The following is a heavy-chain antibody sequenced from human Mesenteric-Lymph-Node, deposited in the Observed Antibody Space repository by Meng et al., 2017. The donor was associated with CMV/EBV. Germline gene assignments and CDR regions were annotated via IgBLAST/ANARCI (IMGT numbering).Heavy chain of an antibody. CDR2: ISYDGSNK. Sequence: GESLKISCAASGFTFSSYAMHWVRQAPGKGLEWVAVISYDGSNKYYADSVKGRFTISRDNSKNTLYLQMNSLRAEDTAVYYCAREAAIAAPYFDYWGQGTLVTVSS. V-gene: IGHV3-30*04. D-gene: IGHD6-6*01. CDR3: AREAAIAAPYFDY. CDR1: GFTFSSYA. J-gene: IGHJ4*02.